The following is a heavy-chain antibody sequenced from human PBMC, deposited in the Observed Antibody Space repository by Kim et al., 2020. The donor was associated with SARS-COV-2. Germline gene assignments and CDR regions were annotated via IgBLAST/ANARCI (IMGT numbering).Heavy chain of an antibody. V-gene: IGHV4-39*01. Sequence: YYHPSLKRRVIISIDASKNQFSLSLSSVTAADTAMYYCARHPPSIPFDYWGQGILVTVSS. J-gene: IGHJ4*02. CDR3: ARHPPSIPFDY.